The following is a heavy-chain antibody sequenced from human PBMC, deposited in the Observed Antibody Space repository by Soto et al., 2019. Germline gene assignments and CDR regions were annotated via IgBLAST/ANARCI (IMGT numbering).Heavy chain of an antibody. CDR3: ATSPPESIAASRNYFDY. CDR2: INPSGGST. V-gene: IGHV1-46*01. CDR1: GYTYTSYY. D-gene: IGHD6-6*01. J-gene: IGHJ4*02. Sequence: QVQLVQSGAEVKKPGASVKVSCKASGYTYTSYYMHWVRQAPGQGLEWMGIINPSGGSTSYAQKFQGRVTMTRDTSTSTVYMELSSLRSEDTAVYYCATSPPESIAASRNYFDYWGQGTLVTVSS.